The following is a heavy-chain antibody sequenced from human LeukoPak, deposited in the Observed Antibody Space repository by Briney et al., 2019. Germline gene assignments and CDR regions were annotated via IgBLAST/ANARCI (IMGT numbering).Heavy chain of an antibody. CDR3: ARDEPTVTTGPPVGS. V-gene: IGHV3-48*04. Sequence: GGSLRLSCAASGFTFSSYNINWVRQAPGKGLEWVSYISSSSSTIYYVESVKGRFTISRDNAKNSLYLQMNSLRVEDTAVYYCARDEPTVTTGPPVGSWGQGTLVTVSS. CDR1: GFTFSSYN. J-gene: IGHJ4*02. D-gene: IGHD4-17*01. CDR2: ISSSSSTI.